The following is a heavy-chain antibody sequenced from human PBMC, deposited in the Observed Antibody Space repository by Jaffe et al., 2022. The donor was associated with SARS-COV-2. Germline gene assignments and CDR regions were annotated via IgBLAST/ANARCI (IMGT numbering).Heavy chain of an antibody. D-gene: IGHD3-22*01. CDR2: INHSGST. Sequence: QVQLQQWGAGLLKPSETLSLTCAVYGGSFSGYYWSWIRQPPGKGLEWIGEINHSGSTNYNPSLKSRVTISVDTSKNQFSLKLSSVTAADTAVYYCARGVRDYYDSSGYYCVYWGQGTLVTVSS. CDR3: ARGVRDYYDSSGYYCVY. V-gene: IGHV4-34*01. CDR1: GGSFSGYY. J-gene: IGHJ4*02.